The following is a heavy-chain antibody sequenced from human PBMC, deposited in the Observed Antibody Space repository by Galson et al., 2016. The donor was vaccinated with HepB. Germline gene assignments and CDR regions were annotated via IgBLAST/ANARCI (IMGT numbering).Heavy chain of an antibody. D-gene: IGHD3-10*01. CDR1: GYSFNTYW. Sequence: QSGAEVKKPGESLKISCKGSGYSFNTYWIGWVRQVPGKGLEWVGIIYPDDSETRYSPAFQGQVTISADKSTSTAFLQWTSLKASDSAIYYCAISLWFGEMSHVGFDYWGQGSLVTVSP. CDR3: AISLWFGEMSHVGFDY. CDR2: IYPDDSET. V-gene: IGHV5-51*01. J-gene: IGHJ4*02.